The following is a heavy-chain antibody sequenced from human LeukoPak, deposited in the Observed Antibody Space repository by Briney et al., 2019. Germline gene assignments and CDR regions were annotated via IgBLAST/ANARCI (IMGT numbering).Heavy chain of an antibody. D-gene: IGHD1-26*01. J-gene: IGHJ4*02. Sequence: SETLSLTCAVSGGSISSSNWWSWVRQPPGKGLEWIGSIYYSGSTYYNPSLKSRVTISVDTSKNQFSLKLSSVTAADTAVYYCARHGLGATRELDYWGQGTLVTVSS. V-gene: IGHV4-39*01. CDR3: ARHGLGATRELDY. CDR2: IYYSGST. CDR1: GGSISSSNW.